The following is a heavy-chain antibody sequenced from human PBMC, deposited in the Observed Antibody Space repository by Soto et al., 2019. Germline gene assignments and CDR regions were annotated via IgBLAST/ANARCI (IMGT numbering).Heavy chain of an antibody. CDR2: ISAYNGNT. CDR1: GYTFTSYG. Sequence: ASVKVSCKASGYTFTSYGISWVRQAPGQGLEWMGWISAYNGNTNYAQKLQGRVTMTTDTSTSTVYMELSSLRSDDTAVYYCAGRPRAAAASSLDDWGQGTLVTVSS. J-gene: IGHJ4*02. CDR3: AGRPRAAAASSLDD. D-gene: IGHD6-13*01. V-gene: IGHV1-18*01.